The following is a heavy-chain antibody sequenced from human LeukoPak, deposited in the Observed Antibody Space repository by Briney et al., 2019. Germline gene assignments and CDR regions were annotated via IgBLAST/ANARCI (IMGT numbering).Heavy chain of an antibody. V-gene: IGHV1-69*05. CDR1: GGTFSSYA. CDR2: IIPIFGTA. Sequence: SVKVSCKASGGTFSSYAISWVRQAPGQGLEWMGRIIPIFGTANYAQKFQGRVTITTDESTSTAYMELSSLRSEDTAVYYCASRPYYYGSGQYYFDYWGQGTLATVSS. J-gene: IGHJ4*02. CDR3: ASRPYYYGSGQYYFDY. D-gene: IGHD3-10*01.